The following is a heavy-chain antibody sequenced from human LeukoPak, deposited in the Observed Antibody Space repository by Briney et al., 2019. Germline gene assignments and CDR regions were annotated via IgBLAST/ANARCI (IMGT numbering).Heavy chain of an antibody. J-gene: IGHJ4*02. CDR2: INHSGST. CDR1: GGSFSGYY. CDR3: ARGRKPNYYGSGSYGY. V-gene: IGHV4-34*01. Sequence: SETLSLTCAVYGGSFSGYYWSWVRQPPGKGLEWIGEINHSGSTNYNPSLKSRVTISVDASKNQFSLKLSSVTAADTAVYYCARGRKPNYYGSGSYGYWGQGTLVTVSS. D-gene: IGHD3-10*01.